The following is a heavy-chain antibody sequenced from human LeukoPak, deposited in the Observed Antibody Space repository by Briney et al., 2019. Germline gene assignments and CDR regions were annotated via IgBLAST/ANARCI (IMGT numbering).Heavy chain of an antibody. J-gene: IGHJ4*02. Sequence: GGSLRLSCAASGFTYSSYSMNWVRQAPGKGLEWVSSISSSSSYIYYADSVKGRFTISRDNAKNSLYLQMNSLRAEDTAVYCCATLPSFDYWGQGTLVTVSS. D-gene: IGHD2-15*01. CDR1: GFTYSSYS. CDR2: ISSSSSYI. V-gene: IGHV3-21*01. CDR3: ATLPSFDY.